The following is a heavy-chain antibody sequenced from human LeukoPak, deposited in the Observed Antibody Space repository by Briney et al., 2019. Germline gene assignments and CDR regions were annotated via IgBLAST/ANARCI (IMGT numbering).Heavy chain of an antibody. CDR3: ARAQVSSTWSLGF. CDR1: GFTFSNHW. V-gene: IGHV3-74*01. D-gene: IGHD6-13*01. J-gene: IGHJ4*02. Sequence: GGSLRLSCAASGFTFSNHWMHWVRQAPGKGLVWVSRVNNDGSATAHADSVKGRFTVSRDNAKNTLYLQLDSLRVEDTGVYYCARAQVSSTWSLGFWGQGILVTVSS. CDR2: VNNDGSAT.